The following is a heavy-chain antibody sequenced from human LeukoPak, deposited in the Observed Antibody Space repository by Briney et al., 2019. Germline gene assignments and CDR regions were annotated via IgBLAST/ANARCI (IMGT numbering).Heavy chain of an antibody. CDR1: GFTFDDYA. Sequence: GGSLRLSGAASGFTFDDYAMHWVRQAPGKGLEWVSGISWNSGSIGYADSVKGRFTISRDNAKNSLYLQMNSLRAEDTALYYCAKGARYDSSGPAAFDIWGQGTMVTVSS. CDR2: ISWNSGSI. V-gene: IGHV3-9*01. D-gene: IGHD3-22*01. CDR3: AKGARYDSSGPAAFDI. J-gene: IGHJ3*02.